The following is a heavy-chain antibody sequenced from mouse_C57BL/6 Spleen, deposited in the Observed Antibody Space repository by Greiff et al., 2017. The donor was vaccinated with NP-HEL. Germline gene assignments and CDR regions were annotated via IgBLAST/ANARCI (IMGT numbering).Heavy chain of an antibody. CDR1: GYAFSSYW. CDR3: ARDGELGRSFDY. Sequence: VQLQQSGAELVKPGASVKISCKASGYAFSSYWMNWVKQRPGKGLEWIGQIYPGDGDTNYNGKFNGKATLTADKSSSTAYMQLSSLTSEDSAVYFCARDGELGRSFDYWGQGTTLTVSS. D-gene: IGHD4-1*01. J-gene: IGHJ2*01. CDR2: IYPGDGDT. V-gene: IGHV1-80*01.